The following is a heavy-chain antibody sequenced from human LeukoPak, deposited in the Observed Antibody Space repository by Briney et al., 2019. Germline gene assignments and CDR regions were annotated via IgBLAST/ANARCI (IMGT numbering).Heavy chain of an antibody. J-gene: IGHJ3*02. CDR1: GYTFTAYY. Sequence: SVKVSCKASGYTFTAYYLHWVRQAPGQGLEWMGWINPNSGGTYYAQKFQGRVTMTRDTSISTAYMELSRLGSDDTAVYYCAGAPGAFDIWGQGTVVTVSS. CDR3: AGAPGAFDI. V-gene: IGHV1-2*02. CDR2: INPNSGGT.